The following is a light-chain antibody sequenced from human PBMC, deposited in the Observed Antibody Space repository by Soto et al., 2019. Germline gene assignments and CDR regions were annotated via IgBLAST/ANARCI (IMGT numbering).Light chain of an antibody. CDR1: QSVRSDY. Sequence: EILLTQSPGTLSLSPGERATLSCRASQSVRSDYLAWYQQKPGQAPRLHIYGASTRATGIPDRFSGSGSGTDFTLTISRLAPEDFAVYYCQQYGSSPETFGQGTKVDI. V-gene: IGKV3-20*01. J-gene: IGKJ1*01. CDR2: GAS. CDR3: QQYGSSPET.